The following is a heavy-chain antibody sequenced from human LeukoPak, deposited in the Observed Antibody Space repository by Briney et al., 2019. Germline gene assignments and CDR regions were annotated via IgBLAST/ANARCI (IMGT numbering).Heavy chain of an antibody. D-gene: IGHD2-2*01. V-gene: IGHV3-30*03. CDR1: GFTFSSYG. J-gene: IGHJ4*02. Sequence: GRSLRLSCAASGFTFSSYGMHWVRQAPGQGLEWVAVIYYDGSNKYYADSVKGPFAISRASPKNKLYLQINSLRPDVSAVYYCASSQGGYCCSTSCYADYVDYWGQGTLVTVSS. CDR3: ASSQGGYCCSTSCYADYVDY. CDR2: IYYDGSNK.